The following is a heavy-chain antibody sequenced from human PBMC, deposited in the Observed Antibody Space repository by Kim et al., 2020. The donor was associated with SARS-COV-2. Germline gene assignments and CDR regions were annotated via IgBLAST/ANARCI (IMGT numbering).Heavy chain of an antibody. D-gene: IGHD5-18*01. V-gene: IGHV1-69*02. J-gene: IGHJ3*02. Sequence: AQKFQGRVTITADKSTSTAYMELSSLRYEDTAVYYCARGRGYSYGDAFDIWGQGTMVTVSS. CDR3: ARGRGYSYGDAFDI.